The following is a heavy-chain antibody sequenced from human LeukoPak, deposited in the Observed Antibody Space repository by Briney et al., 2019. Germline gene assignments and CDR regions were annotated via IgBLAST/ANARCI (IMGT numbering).Heavy chain of an antibody. Sequence: GGSLRLSCAASGFTFDDYGMHWVRQAPGKGLEWLSLITWDGRSAYYADSVRGRFTISRDNSKNTLYLQMNSLRAEDTAVYYCARVYRRITIFGVVIVSQIDYWGQGTLVTVSS. V-gene: IGHV3-43D*03. CDR1: GFTFDDYG. J-gene: IGHJ4*02. D-gene: IGHD3-3*01. CDR2: ITWDGRSA. CDR3: ARVYRRITIFGVVIVSQIDY.